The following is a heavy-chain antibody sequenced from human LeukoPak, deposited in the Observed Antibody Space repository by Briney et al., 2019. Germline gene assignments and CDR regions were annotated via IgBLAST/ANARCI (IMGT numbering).Heavy chain of an antibody. V-gene: IGHV3-21*01. D-gene: IGHD4-17*01. CDR2: ISSSGDYI. CDR3: ARAAGYGDYRCFDF. Sequence: AGGSLRLSCVASGFTLRSYGMHWVRQAPGKGLEWVSSISSSGDYIYYADTVKGRFTISRDNAKNSLSLHMNSLRAEDTAVYYCARAAGYGDYRCFDFWGQGTLVTVSS. CDR1: GFTLRSYG. J-gene: IGHJ4*02.